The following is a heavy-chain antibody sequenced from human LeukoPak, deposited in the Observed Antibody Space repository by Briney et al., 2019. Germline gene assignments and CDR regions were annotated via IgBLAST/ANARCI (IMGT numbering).Heavy chain of an antibody. J-gene: IGHJ3*01. CDR2: FSATDGSA. Sequence: GGSLRLSCAAAGFTFSNYAMTWVRQAPGKGLEWVSAFSATDGSAQYAESVEGRFTISRDNSKNTLFLQMNSLGAEDTAVYYCARAKIAAAGTGAFDVWGQGTLVTVSS. V-gene: IGHV3-23*01. CDR3: ARAKIAAAGTGAFDV. CDR1: GFTFSNYA. D-gene: IGHD6-13*01.